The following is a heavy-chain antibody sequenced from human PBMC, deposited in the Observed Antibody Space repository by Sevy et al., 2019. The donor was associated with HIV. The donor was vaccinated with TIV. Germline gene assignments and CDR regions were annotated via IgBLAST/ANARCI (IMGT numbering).Heavy chain of an antibody. CDR1: GFTFSTYS. CDR2: ISSSSTYI. V-gene: IGHV3-21*01. D-gene: IGHD2-8*02. CDR3: ARDLYTGGVCPRWGYYYYGMDV. J-gene: IGHJ6*02. Sequence: GGSLRLSCAASGFTFSTYSMNWVRQAPGKGLEWDSSISSSSTYIYYANSVKGRLTITRDNAKNSLYLQMNSLRAEDTAVYDCARDLYTGGVCPRWGYYYYGMDVWGQGTTVTVSS.